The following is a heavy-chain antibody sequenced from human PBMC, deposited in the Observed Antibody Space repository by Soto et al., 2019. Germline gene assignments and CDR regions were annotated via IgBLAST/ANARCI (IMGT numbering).Heavy chain of an antibody. V-gene: IGHV1-18*01. Sequence: QVHLVQSGAEVKKPGASVKVSCKASGYSFTTYGISWVRQAPGQGLEWMGWISGYNGDTNYAQNFKARVTMTTDTTTSTAYMELRSLRSDDTAVYYCAREGVRPDYCCGMDVWGQGTTVTVSS. CDR2: ISGYNGDT. D-gene: IGHD2-21*01. CDR1: GYSFTTYG. CDR3: AREGVRPDYCCGMDV. J-gene: IGHJ6*02.